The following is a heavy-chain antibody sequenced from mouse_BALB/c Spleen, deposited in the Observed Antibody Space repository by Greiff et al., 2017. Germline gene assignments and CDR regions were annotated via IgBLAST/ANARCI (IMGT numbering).Heavy chain of an antibody. CDR2: ISSGGST. CDR1: GFTFSSYA. CDR3: ARGGGTTEGFAY. D-gene: IGHD2-14*01. V-gene: IGHV5-6-5*01. J-gene: IGHJ3*01. Sequence: EVQRVESGGGLVKPGGSLKLSCAASGFTFSSYAMSWVRQTPEKRLEWVASISSGGSTYYPDSVKGRFTISRDNARNILYLQMSSLRSEDTAMYYCARGGGTTEGFAYWGQGTLVTVSA.